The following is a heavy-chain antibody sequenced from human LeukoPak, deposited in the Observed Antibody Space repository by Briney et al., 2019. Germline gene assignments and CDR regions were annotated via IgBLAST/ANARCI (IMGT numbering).Heavy chain of an antibody. CDR2: INAANGNT. Sequence: GASVKVSCKTSGFTFTTYTMHWVRQAPGQRLEWMGWINAANGNTQYSQKFQGRVTITRDTSASTAYMELSSLRSEDTAVYYCARGAPIRVAVAATFDPWDQGTLVTVPS. V-gene: IGHV1-3*01. D-gene: IGHD6-19*01. J-gene: IGHJ5*02. CDR3: ARGAPIRVAVAATFDP. CDR1: GFTFTTYT.